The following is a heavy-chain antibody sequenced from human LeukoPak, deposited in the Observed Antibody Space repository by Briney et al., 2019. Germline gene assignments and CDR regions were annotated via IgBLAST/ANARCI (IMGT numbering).Heavy chain of an antibody. D-gene: IGHD3-22*01. CDR3: ARWPHHDSSGYYDVCFDP. J-gene: IGHJ5*02. CDR2: ISYTGST. CDR1: GASISGSGYY. Sequence: SETLSLTCAVSGASISGSGYYLGWIRQPPGKGLEWIGYISYTGSTNYNPSLTSRVTISVDTSKNQFSLKLSSVTAADTAVYYCARWPHHDSSGYYDVCFDPWGQGTLVTVSS. V-gene: IGHV4-61*05.